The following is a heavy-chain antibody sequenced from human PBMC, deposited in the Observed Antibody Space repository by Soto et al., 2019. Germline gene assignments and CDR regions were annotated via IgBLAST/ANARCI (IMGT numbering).Heavy chain of an antibody. J-gene: IGHJ5*02. D-gene: IGHD1-7*01. CDR1: GYTFTGYY. CDR3: ARALPPVLIDQTTYTWFDP. CDR2: INPNSGGT. Sequence: ASVKVSCKASGYTFTGYYMHWVRQAPGQGLEWMGWINPNSGGTNYAQKFQGWVTMTRDTSISTAYMELSRLRSDDTAVYYCARALPPVLIDQTTYTWFDPWGQGTLVTVSS. V-gene: IGHV1-2*04.